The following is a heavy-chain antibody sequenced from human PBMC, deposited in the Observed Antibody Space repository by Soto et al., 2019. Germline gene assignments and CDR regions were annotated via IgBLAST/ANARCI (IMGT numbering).Heavy chain of an antibody. CDR2: IRSKTDGGTP. CDR1: GFTFTNAW. V-gene: IGHV3-15*07. J-gene: IGHJ4*02. CDR3: TTEKGY. Sequence: EVQLVESGGGLVKPGESLRLSCAASGFTFTNAWMNWVRQAPGKGLEWVGRIRSKTDGGTPDYAAPVKGRFTISRDDSKNTLYVQMNNLKTEDTAIYYCTTEKGYWGQGTLVTVSS.